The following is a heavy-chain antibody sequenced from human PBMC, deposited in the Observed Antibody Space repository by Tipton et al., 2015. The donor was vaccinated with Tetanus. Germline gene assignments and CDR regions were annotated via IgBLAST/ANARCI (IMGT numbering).Heavy chain of an antibody. D-gene: IGHD3-16*02. Sequence: SLRLSCAASGFTFDDYAMHWVRQAPGKGLEWVSGISWNSGSIGYADSVKGRFTISRDNAKNSLYLQMNSLRAEDTALYYCAKVSGLGELSSPLDYWGQGTLVTVSS. J-gene: IGHJ4*02. CDR2: ISWNSGSI. V-gene: IGHV3-9*01. CDR3: AKVSGLGELSSPLDY. CDR1: GFTFDDYA.